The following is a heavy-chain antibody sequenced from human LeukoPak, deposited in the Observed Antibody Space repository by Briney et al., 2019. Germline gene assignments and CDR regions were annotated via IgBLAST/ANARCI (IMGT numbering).Heavy chain of an antibody. CDR1: GFTFDNYA. J-gene: IGHJ4*02. CDR2: ISWNSGSI. CDR3: TRSTGWYNTFDY. D-gene: IGHD1-1*01. V-gene: IGHV3-9*03. Sequence: GGSLRLSCAASGFTFDNYAMHWVRQVPGKGLQWVSGISWNSGSIGYADSVKGRFTISRDNAKNYVYLQMNSLRIEDMAFYFCTRSTGWYNTFDYWGQGALVTVSS.